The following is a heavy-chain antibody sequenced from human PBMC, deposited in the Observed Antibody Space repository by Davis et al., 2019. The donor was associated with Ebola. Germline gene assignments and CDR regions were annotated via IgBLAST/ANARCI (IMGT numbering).Heavy chain of an antibody. CDR3: ARRYCTNGVCPFDC. V-gene: IGHV3-21*01. J-gene: IGHJ4*02. Sequence: GGSLRLSCAASGFTFSSYTMNWVRQAPGKGLEWVSSISSGSSYIYYADSVKGRFTISRDNAKNSLYLQMNSLRAEDTAVYYCARRYCTNGVCPFDCWGQGTLVTVSS. CDR1: GFTFSSYT. CDR2: ISSGSSYI. D-gene: IGHD2-8*01.